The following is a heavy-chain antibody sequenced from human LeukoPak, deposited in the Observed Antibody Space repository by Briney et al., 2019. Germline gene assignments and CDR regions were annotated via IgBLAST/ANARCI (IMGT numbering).Heavy chain of an antibody. J-gene: IGHJ6*02. Sequence: GGSLRLSCAASGFTFSNYDMHWVRQAPGKGLEWVAFIPYDGSDTYYADSVKGRFTISRDISKNTLYLQMNSLRAEDTAVYYCATSTDCGGDCYRYYYGMDVWGQGTTVTVSS. V-gene: IGHV3-30*02. CDR3: ATSTDCGGDCYRYYYGMDV. CDR2: IPYDGSDT. CDR1: GFTFSNYD. D-gene: IGHD2-21*02.